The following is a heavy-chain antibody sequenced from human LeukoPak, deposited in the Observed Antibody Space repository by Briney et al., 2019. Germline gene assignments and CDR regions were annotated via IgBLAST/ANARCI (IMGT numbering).Heavy chain of an antibody. V-gene: IGHV3-48*03. J-gene: IGHJ6*02. D-gene: IGHD1-1*01. CDR3: ARFGGTGSYYYYGMDV. CDR2: ISSSGSTI. CDR1: GFTFSSYE. Sequence: GGSLRLSCAASGFTFSSYEMNWVRQAPGKGLEWVSYISSSGSTIYYADSVKGRFTISRDNAKNSLYLQMNSLRAEDTAVYYCARFGGTGSYYYYGMDVWGQGTTVTVSS.